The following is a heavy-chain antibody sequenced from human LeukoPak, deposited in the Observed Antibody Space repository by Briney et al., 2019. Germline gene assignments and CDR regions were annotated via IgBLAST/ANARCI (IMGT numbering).Heavy chain of an antibody. CDR1: GYSFTSYW. CDR2: IYPGDSDT. J-gene: IGHJ3*02. V-gene: IGHV5-51*01. Sequence: GESLKISCKGSGYSFTSYWIGWVRQMPGKGLEWMGIIYPGDSDTRYSPSFQGQVTISADKSISTAYLQWSSLKASDTAMYYCASHSTVLAYCGGDCYPIAFDIWGQGTMVTVSS. CDR3: ASHSTVLAYCGGDCYPIAFDI. D-gene: IGHD2-21*01.